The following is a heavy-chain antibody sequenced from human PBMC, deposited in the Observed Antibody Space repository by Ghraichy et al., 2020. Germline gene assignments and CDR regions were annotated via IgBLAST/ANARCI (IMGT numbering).Heavy chain of an antibody. CDR1: GASIGSHY. CDR3: ARDPSVYYDSSEFNYYFDY. CDR2: IYISGST. D-gene: IGHD3-22*01. V-gene: IGHV4-4*07. Sequence: SETLSLTCTVSGASIGSHYWNWIRQSAEKGLEWIGRIYISGSTNYNPSLKSRVTMTVDTSKNQFSLKLNSVTAADTAVYYCARDPSVYYDSSEFNYYFDYWGQGILVTVSS. J-gene: IGHJ4*02.